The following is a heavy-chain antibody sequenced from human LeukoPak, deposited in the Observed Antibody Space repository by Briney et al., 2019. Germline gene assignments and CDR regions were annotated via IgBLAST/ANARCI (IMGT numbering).Heavy chain of an antibody. V-gene: IGHV1-69*13. D-gene: IGHD6-13*01. CDR3: ARSNSSKTKNMDV. CDR1: GYTFTSYG. CDR2: IIPIFGTA. J-gene: IGHJ6*03. Sequence: SVKVSCKASGYTFTSYGISWVRQAPGQGLEWMGGIIPIFGTANYAQKFQGRVTITADESTSTAYMELSSLRSEDTAVYYCARSNSSKTKNMDVWGKGTTVTVSS.